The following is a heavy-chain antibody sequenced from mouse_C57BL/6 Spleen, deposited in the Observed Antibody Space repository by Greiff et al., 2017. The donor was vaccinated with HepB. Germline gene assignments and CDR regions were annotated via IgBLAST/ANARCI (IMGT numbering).Heavy chain of an antibody. V-gene: IGHV2-2*01. Sequence: VQLQQSGPGLVQPSQSLSITCTVSGFSLTSYGVHWVRQSPGKGLEWLGVIWSGGSTDYNAAFISRLSISKDNSKSQVFFKRNSLQAYDTAIYYCARMSLTGSYAMDYWGQGTSVTVSS. CDR2: IWSGGST. J-gene: IGHJ4*01. D-gene: IGHD4-1*01. CDR3: ARMSLTGSYAMDY. CDR1: GFSLTSYG.